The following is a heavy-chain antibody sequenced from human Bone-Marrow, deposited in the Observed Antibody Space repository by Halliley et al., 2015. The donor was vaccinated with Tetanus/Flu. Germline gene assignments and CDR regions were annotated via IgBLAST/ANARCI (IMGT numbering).Heavy chain of an antibody. CDR1: GGSISPYY. CDR3: ARGPTVTAWVNWFDP. D-gene: IGHD2-21*02. J-gene: IGHJ5*02. CDR2: IFYIGNT. Sequence: TLSLTCTVSGGSISPYYWSWIRQAPGKGPEWIGHIFYIGNTNYNPSLKSRVLISVDTSMNKVSLRLRSVTPADTAVYYCARGPTVTAWVNWFDPWGPGTLVFASS. V-gene: IGHV4-59*12.